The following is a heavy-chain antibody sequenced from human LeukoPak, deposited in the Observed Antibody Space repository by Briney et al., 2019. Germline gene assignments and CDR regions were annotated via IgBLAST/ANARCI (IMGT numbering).Heavy chain of an antibody. J-gene: IGHJ4*02. Sequence: HPGRSLRLSCAASGFTFSSYAMHSVRQAPGKGLEWVAVISYDGSNKYYADSVKGRFTISRVNSKNTPYLQMNSRRAEAAAVYYCAGVGWLLSFSFDYWGQGTLVTVSS. V-gene: IGHV3-30-3*01. D-gene: IGHD3-16*02. CDR2: ISYDGSNK. CDR3: AGVGWLLSFSFDY. CDR1: GFTFSSYA.